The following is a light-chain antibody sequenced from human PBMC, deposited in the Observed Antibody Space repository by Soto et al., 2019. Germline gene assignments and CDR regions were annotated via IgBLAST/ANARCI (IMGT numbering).Light chain of an antibody. J-gene: IGKJ5*01. CDR1: QSISNW. CDR3: QQYNSYPIT. CDR2: KAS. V-gene: IGKV1-5*03. Sequence: TQSPATLSASVGDRVTITCRASQSISNWLAWYQQKPGKAPKLLIYKASSLESGVPSRFSGSGSGTEFTLTITSLQPDDFATYYCQQYNSYPITFGQGTRLEIK.